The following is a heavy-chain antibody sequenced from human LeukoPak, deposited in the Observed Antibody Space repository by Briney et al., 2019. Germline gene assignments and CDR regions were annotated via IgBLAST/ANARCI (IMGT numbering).Heavy chain of an antibody. CDR1: GGSISSYY. CDR2: IYYSGST. CDR3: AIRAREQRDSSPGNWLDP. V-gene: IGHV4-59*01. J-gene: IGHJ5*02. Sequence: SETLSLTCTVSGGSISSYYWSWIRQPPGKGLEWIGYIYYSGSTNYNPSLKSRVTMSVDTSKNQFFLRLSSVTAADTAVYYCAIRAREQRDSSPGNWLDPWGQGTLVTVSS. D-gene: IGHD1/OR15-1a*01.